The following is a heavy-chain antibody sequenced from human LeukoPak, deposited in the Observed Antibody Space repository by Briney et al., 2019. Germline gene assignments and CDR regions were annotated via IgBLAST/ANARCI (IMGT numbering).Heavy chain of an antibody. CDR3: ARGSSVWGSYRYEVFDY. V-gene: IGHV4-39*07. D-gene: IGHD3-16*02. CDR2: IYYSGST. CDR1: GGSISSSSYY. J-gene: IGHJ4*02. Sequence: PSETLSLTCAVSGGSISSSSYYWGWIRQPPGKGLEWIGSIYYSGSTYYNPSLKSRVTISVDTSKNQFSLKLSSVTAADTAVYYCARGSSVWGSYRYEVFDYWGQGTLVTVSS.